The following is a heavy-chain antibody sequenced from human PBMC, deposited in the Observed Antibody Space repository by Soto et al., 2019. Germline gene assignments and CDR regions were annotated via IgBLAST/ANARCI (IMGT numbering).Heavy chain of an antibody. J-gene: IGHJ6*02. CDR1: GYTFTGYY. CDR2: MNPNSGGT. V-gene: IGHV1-2*04. D-gene: IGHD2-15*01. Sequence: GASVKVSCKASGYTFTGYYMHWVRQAPGQGLEWMGWMNPNSGGTNYAQKFQGWVTMTRDTSISTAYMELSRLRSDDTAVYYCARGGASPYYYYYGMDVWGQGTTVTVSS. CDR3: ARGGASPYYYYYGMDV.